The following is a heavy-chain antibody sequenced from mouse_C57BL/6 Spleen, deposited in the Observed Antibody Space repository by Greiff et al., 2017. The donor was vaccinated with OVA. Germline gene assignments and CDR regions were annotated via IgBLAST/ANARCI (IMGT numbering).Heavy chain of an antibody. CDR3: ARDYYGSSYGDY. V-gene: IGHV1-61*01. Sequence: QVQLQQSGAELVRPGSSVKLSCKASGYTFTSYWMDWVKQRPGQGLEWIGNIYPSDSETHYNQKFKDKATLTVDKSSSTAYMQLSSLTSEDSAVYYCARDYYGSSYGDYWGQGTTLTVSS. D-gene: IGHD1-1*01. J-gene: IGHJ2*01. CDR1: GYTFTSYW. CDR2: IYPSDSET.